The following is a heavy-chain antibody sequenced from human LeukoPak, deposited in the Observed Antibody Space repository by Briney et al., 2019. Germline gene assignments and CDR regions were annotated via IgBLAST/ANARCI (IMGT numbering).Heavy chain of an antibody. D-gene: IGHD3-16*01. Sequence: GGSLRLSCTVSGFSINRYWLSWVRQAPGKGLEWVANIKEDGSEKYYVDSVKGRFTISREAAKKSLYLQMNPPKVDNTAVYYCARELSPHWGVAYPLEFWGQGTLVTVSS. CDR3: ARELSPHWGVAYPLEF. CDR2: IKEDGSEK. V-gene: IGHV3-7*01. CDR1: GFSINRYW. J-gene: IGHJ4*02.